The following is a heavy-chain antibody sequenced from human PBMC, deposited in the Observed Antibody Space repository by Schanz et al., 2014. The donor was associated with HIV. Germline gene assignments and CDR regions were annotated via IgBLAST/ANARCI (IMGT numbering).Heavy chain of an antibody. CDR2: INSDGSST. Sequence: QLVESGGDLLQPGRSLRLSCAASGFTFSSYWMHWVRQAPGKGLVWVSRINSDGSSTSYADSVKGRFTISRDNAKNTLYLQMNSLRAEDTAVYYCARGGYGGNPGTYYYYGMDVWGQGTTVTVSS. CDR3: ARGGYGGNPGTYYYYGMDV. CDR1: GFTFSSYW. D-gene: IGHD4-17*01. J-gene: IGHJ6*02. V-gene: IGHV3-74*02.